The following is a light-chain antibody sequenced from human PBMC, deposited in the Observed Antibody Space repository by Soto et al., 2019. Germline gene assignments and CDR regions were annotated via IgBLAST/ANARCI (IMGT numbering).Light chain of an antibody. J-gene: IGKJ1*01. V-gene: IGKV3-11*01. CDR2: DAS. CDR1: QSVYNY. CDR3: LQRNTWPWT. Sequence: EIVLTRFPGTLSLSPGEGTKYTCRASQSVYNYLAWYQQKPGQVSRLLIFDASFSAIGTPARFSGSGSGTDFTLSISRLEPEDFAVYYCLQRNTWPWTFGQGTKV.